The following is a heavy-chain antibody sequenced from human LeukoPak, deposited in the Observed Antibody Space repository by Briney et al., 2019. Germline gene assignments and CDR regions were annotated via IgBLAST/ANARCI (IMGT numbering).Heavy chain of an antibody. V-gene: IGHV4-34*01. J-gene: IGHJ4*02. CDR3: ASLGYPEHIDY. Sequence: SETLSLTCAVYGGSFSGYYWSWIRQPPGKGLEWIGEINHSGSTNYNPSLKSRVTISVDTSKNQFSLKLSSVTAADTAVYYCASLGYPEHIDYWGQGTLVTVSS. CDR2: INHSGST. CDR1: GGSFSGYY. D-gene: IGHD2-21*01.